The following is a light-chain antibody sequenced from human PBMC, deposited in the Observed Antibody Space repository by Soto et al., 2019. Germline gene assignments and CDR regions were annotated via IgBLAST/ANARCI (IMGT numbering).Light chain of an antibody. Sequence: QSVLTQPPSASGTPGQRVTISCSGSSSNIGSNTVNWYQQLPGTAPKLLMYSNNQRPSGVPDRFSGSKSGTSASLAISGLQSEDEADYHCAAWDDSLNGPVFGGGTQLTVL. CDR3: AAWDDSLNGPV. J-gene: IGLJ3*02. V-gene: IGLV1-44*01. CDR2: SNN. CDR1: SSNIGSNT.